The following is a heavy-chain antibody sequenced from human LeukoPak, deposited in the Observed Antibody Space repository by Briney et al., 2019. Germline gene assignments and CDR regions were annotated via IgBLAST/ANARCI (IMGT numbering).Heavy chain of an antibody. J-gene: IGHJ4*02. CDR2: ISGSGDST. Sequence: PGGSLRLSCAASGFTFRTYATDWVRQAPGKGLEWVSVISGSGDSTYYADSVKGRFTISRDNSKNTLDLQMNSLRAEDTAVYYCAKRLYSGSGSYYISPDDYWGQGSLVTVSS. CDR3: AKRLYSGSGSYYISPDDY. V-gene: IGHV3-23*01. CDR1: GFTFRTYA. D-gene: IGHD3-10*01.